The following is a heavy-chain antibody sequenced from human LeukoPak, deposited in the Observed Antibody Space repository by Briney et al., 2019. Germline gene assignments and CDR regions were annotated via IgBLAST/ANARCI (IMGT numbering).Heavy chain of an antibody. CDR1: GGSISSYY. Sequence: SETLSLTCTVSGGSISSYYWSWIRQPPGKGLEWFGYIYYSGSTNYNPSLKSRVTISVDTSKNQFSLKLSSVTAADTAVYYCARLSEDSSYYCGMDVWGQGTTVTVSS. V-gene: IGHV4-59*08. J-gene: IGHJ6*02. CDR3: ARLSEDSSYYCGMDV. CDR2: IYYSGST. D-gene: IGHD6-6*01.